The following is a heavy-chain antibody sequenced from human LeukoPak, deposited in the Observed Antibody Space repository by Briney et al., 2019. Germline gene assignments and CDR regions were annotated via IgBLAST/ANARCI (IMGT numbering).Heavy chain of an antibody. CDR3: ARDSNYDYVWGSYRYHYFDY. V-gene: IGHV4-4*02. D-gene: IGHD3-16*02. Sequence: SETLSLTCAVSGGSISSSNWWSWVRQPPGKGLEWIGEIYHSGSTNYNPSLKSRVTISVDKSKNQFSLKLSSVTAADTAVYYCARDSNYDYVWGSYRYHYFDYWGQGTLVTVSS. J-gene: IGHJ4*02. CDR1: GGSISSSNW. CDR2: IYHSGST.